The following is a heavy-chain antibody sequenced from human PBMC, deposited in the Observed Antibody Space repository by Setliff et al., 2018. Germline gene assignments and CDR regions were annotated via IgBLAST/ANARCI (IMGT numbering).Heavy chain of an antibody. V-gene: IGHV4-59*06. J-gene: IGHJ4*02. CDR1: GGSFSGYY. CDR2: IYYSGST. CDR3: AGLSPLRGYSYGIDY. Sequence: SETLSLTCAVYGGSFSGYYWSWIRQPPGKGLEWIGYIYYSGSTYYNPSLKSRVTISVDTSKNQFSLKLSSVTAADTAVYYCAGLSPLRGYSYGIDYWGQGTLVTVSS. D-gene: IGHD5-18*01.